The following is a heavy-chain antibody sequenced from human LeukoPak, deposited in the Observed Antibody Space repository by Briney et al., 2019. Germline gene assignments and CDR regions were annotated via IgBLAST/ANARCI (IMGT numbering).Heavy chain of an antibody. J-gene: IGHJ4*02. Sequence: ASVKVSCKASGYTFTGYHIHWVRQAPGQGLEWMGRINPYSGDTNFAQKFQGRVTMTRDTSITTAYMDLSSLTPDDTAVYFCARKSGTYWDYFDYWGQGTLVTVSS. V-gene: IGHV1-2*06. D-gene: IGHD1-26*01. CDR3: ARKSGTYWDYFDY. CDR1: GYTFTGYH. CDR2: INPYSGDT.